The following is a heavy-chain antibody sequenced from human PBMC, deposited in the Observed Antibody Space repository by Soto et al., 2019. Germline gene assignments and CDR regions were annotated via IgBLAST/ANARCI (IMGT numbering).Heavy chain of an antibody. CDR1: GYTFTGHY. D-gene: IGHD1-7*01. V-gene: IGHV1-2*02. CDR2: IGPKNGDT. Sequence: QVPLVQSGAEVRESGASVKVSCKASGYTFTGHYIHWVRQAPGQGFEWVGEIGPKNGDTRYAQKFPGRVAMTKDSSITTVYMELSNLSPDDTAVYYCGRGRSGELVVFYWGQGTLVTVHS. J-gene: IGHJ4*02. CDR3: GRGRSGELVVFY.